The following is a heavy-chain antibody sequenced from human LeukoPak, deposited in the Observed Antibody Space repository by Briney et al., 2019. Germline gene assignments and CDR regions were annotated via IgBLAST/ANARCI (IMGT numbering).Heavy chain of an antibody. J-gene: IGHJ4*02. D-gene: IGHD5-18*01. CDR1: GFTFSSYE. CDR2: ISSSGSTI. V-gene: IGHV3-48*03. CDR3: AAAGRGYSYRSPRSGFDY. Sequence: GGSLRLSCAASGFTFSSYEMNWVRQAPGKGLEWVSYISSSGSTIYYADSVKGRFTISRDNAKTSLYLQMNGLRAEDTAGYYCAAAGRGYSYRSPRSGFDYWGQGTLVTVSS.